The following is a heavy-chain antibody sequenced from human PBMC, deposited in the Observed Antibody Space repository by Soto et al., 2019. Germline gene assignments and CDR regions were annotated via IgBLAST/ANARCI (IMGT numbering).Heavy chain of an antibody. CDR3: ARKDIVPRYYYYGMDV. J-gene: IGHJ6*02. CDR2: IIPIFGTA. CDR1: GGTFSSYA. V-gene: IGHV1-69*01. D-gene: IGHD2-8*01. Sequence: QVQLVQSGAEGKKPGSSVKVSCKASGGTFSSYAISWVRQAPGHGLEWMGGIIPIFGTANYAQKFQGRVTITADESTSTAYMELSSLRSEDTAVYYCARKDIVPRYYYYGMDVWGQGTTVTVSS.